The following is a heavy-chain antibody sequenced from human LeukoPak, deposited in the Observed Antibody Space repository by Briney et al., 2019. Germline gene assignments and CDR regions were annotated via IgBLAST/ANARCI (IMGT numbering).Heavy chain of an antibody. CDR3: ARANGGTDAFDI. Sequence: ASVKVSCKASGYTFTSYYMHWVRQSPGQGLEWMGIINPSGGSTSYAQKFQGRVTMTRDTSTSTVYMELSSLRSEDTAVYYCARANGGTDAFDIWGQGTMVTVSS. CDR1: GYTFTSYY. V-gene: IGHV1-46*01. CDR2: INPSGGST. J-gene: IGHJ3*02. D-gene: IGHD4-23*01.